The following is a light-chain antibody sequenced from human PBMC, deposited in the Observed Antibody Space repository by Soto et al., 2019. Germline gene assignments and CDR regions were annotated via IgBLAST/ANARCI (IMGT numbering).Light chain of an antibody. CDR2: EVS. CDR1: SSDVGGYNY. V-gene: IGLV2-8*01. J-gene: IGLJ2*01. Sequence: QSALTQPPSASGSPGQSVTISCTGTSSDVGGYNYVSWYQQHPGKAPKLMIYEVSKRPSGVPDRFSGSKSGNTASLTVSGLQAEDEADYYCSSYAGSNNFVFGGWTKQTVL. CDR3: SSYAGSNNFV.